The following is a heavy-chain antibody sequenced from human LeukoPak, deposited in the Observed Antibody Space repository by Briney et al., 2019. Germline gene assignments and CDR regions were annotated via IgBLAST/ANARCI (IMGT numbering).Heavy chain of an antibody. CDR2: IYYSGST. D-gene: IGHD1-26*01. J-gene: IGHJ3*02. V-gene: IGHV4-31*03. CDR1: GGSISSGGYY. Sequence: SETLSLSCTVSGGSISSGGYYWSWIRQHPGKGLEWIGYIYYSGSTYYNPSLKSRVTISVDTSKNQFSLKLSSVTAADTAVYYCARARTRWELTNAFDIWGQGTMVTVSS. CDR3: ARARTRWELTNAFDI.